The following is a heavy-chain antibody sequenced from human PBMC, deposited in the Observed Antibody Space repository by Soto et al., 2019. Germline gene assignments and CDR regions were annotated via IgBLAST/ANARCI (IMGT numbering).Heavy chain of an antibody. J-gene: IGHJ4*02. CDR2: ISSRSSLI. Sequence: PGGSLRLSCTASGFTFSSHSFNWVRQAPGHGLEWVAYISSRSSLILYADSVRGRFVISRDNALNSLYLHMNSPRDEDTATYYCVGERGEYDSGWFFDRWGQGTPVTVSS. CDR3: VGERGEYDSGWFFDR. V-gene: IGHV3-48*02. CDR1: GFTFSSHS. D-gene: IGHD6-19*01.